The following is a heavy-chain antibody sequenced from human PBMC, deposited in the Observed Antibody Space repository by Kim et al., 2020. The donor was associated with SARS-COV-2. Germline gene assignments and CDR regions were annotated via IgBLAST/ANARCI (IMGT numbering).Heavy chain of an antibody. J-gene: IGHJ4*02. D-gene: IGHD3-9*01. V-gene: IGHV1-3*01. CDR3: ARGLQYYDILTGYFDY. Sequence: KFQGRVTITRDTSASTAYMELSSLRSEDTAVYYCARGLQYYDILTGYFDYWGQGTLVTVSS.